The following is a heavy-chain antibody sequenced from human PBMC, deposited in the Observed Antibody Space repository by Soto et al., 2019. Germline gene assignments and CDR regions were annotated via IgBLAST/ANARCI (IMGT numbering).Heavy chain of an antibody. CDR1: GFTFSSYA. CDR3: AREGGDYGDYSGIDV. CDR2: ISYDGSNK. J-gene: IGHJ6*02. Sequence: PGGSLRLSCAASGFTFSSYAMHWVRQAPGKGLEWVAVISYDGSNKCYADSVKGRFTISRDNSKNTLYLQMNSLRAEDTAVYYCAREGGDYGDYSGIDVWGQGTTVTISS. D-gene: IGHD4-17*01. V-gene: IGHV3-30-3*01.